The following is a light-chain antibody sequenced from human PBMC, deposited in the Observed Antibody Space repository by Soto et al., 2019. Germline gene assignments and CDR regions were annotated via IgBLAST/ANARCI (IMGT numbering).Light chain of an antibody. Sequence: EIVMTQSPATLSVSPGERATLSCRASQSTSDNLAWYQQKPGQAPRLLIYDASTRATGIPARFSGSGSGTEFTLTISSLQSEDFAVYYCQRYNNWPRGTFGQGTKLEIK. CDR2: DAS. J-gene: IGKJ2*02. CDR1: QSTSDN. V-gene: IGKV3-15*01. CDR3: QRYNNWPRGT.